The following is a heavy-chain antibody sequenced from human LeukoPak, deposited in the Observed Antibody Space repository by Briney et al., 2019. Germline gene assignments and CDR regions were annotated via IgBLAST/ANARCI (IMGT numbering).Heavy chain of an antibody. J-gene: IGHJ6*03. D-gene: IGHD4-23*01. CDR2: ISGTTISTI. CDR1: GITFSSST. CDR3: ARVPPRGNDVTVGRYSYMDV. V-gene: IGHV3-48*01. Sequence: GGSLRLSCAASGITFSSSTMTWVRQAPGKGLEWVSYISGTTISTIYYADSVKGRFTISRDNAKNSVYLQMNSLRAEDTAVYYCARVPPRGNDVTVGRYSYMDVWGKGTTVTFSS.